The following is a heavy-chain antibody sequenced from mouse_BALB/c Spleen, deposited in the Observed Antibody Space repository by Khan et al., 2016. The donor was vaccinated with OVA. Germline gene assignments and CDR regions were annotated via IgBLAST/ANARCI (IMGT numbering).Heavy chain of an antibody. CDR2: IDPENGDT. CDR1: DFNIKDYH. CDR3: SERCRHATGY. V-gene: IGHV14-4*02. J-gene: IGHJ4*01. Sequence: VQLQQSGAELVRSGASVKLSCTASDFNIKDYHVHWVKQRPAQGLEWLGWIDPENGDTEYDPKFQGKATMTADTSSNTAYLQLSSLTSEDTAVDYCSERCRHATGYRRQGTSVTVSS.